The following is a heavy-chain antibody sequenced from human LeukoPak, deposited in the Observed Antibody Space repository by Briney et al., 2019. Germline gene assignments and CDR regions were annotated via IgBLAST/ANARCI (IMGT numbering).Heavy chain of an antibody. CDR1: GYTFTSYG. D-gene: IGHD4-17*01. CDR3: ARHTVNNYYYYGMDV. V-gene: IGHV1-18*01. J-gene: IGHJ6*02. CDR2: TSAYNGNT. Sequence: ASVKVSCKASGYTFTSYGISWVRQAPGQGLEWMGWTSAYNGNTNYAQKLQGRVTMTTDTSTSTAYMELRSLRSDDTAVYYCARHTVNNYYYYGMDVWGQGTTVTVSS.